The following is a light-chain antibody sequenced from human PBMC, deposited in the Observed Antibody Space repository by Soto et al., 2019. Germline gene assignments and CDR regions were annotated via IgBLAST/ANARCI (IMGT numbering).Light chain of an antibody. CDR3: GSYTTTSNSV. V-gene: IGLV2-14*03. J-gene: IGLJ1*01. CDR1: SSDVGAYNF. Sequence: QSVLTQPPSVSGSPGLSITISCTGTSSDVGAYNFVSWYQQHPDKAPKLMIFDVSNRPSGVSNRFSGSKSGNTASLTISGLQSEDEAEYYCGSYTTTSNSVLGTGTKVTVL. CDR2: DVS.